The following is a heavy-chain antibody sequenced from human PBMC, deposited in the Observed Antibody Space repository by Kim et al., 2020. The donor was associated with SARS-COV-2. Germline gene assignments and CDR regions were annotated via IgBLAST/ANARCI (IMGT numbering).Heavy chain of an antibody. CDR1: GFTFSSYA. D-gene: IGHD6-6*01. J-gene: IGHJ4*02. CDR3: AKDYWPYSSSPNFDY. V-gene: IGHV3-23*01. Sequence: GSLRLSCAASGFTFSSYAMSWVRQAPGKGLEWVSAISGSGGSTYYADSVKGRFTISRDNSKNTLYLQMNSLRAEDTAVYYCAKDYWPYSSSPNFDYWGQGTLVTVSS. CDR2: ISGSGGST.